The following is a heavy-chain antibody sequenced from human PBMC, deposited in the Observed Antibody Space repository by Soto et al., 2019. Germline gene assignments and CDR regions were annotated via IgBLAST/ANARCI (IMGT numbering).Heavy chain of an antibody. CDR1: GYTFNNYG. CDR2: IDAYSGNT. Sequence: ASVKVSCKASGYTFNNYGISWVRQAPGQGLEWMGWIDAYSGNTNYGQSLQGRVTMTTGTSTRTAYMELRSLRFDDTAVYYCAKDRSHDYWGRGTLVTVSS. J-gene: IGHJ4*02. CDR3: AKDRSHDY. V-gene: IGHV1-18*01.